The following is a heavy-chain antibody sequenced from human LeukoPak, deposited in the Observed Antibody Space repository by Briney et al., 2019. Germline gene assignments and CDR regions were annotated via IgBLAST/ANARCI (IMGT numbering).Heavy chain of an antibody. D-gene: IGHD3-10*01. CDR3: ASRSYESGSYFKRD. Sequence: GGSLRLSCAASGFTFSSYRMTWVRQAPGKGLEWVANINQDASAKYYVDSVKGRFTISRDNAKKSLYLLMNNLTAEDTAVYYCASRSYESGSYFKRDWGQGTLVTVSS. CDR2: INQDASAK. V-gene: IGHV3-7*01. CDR1: GFTFSSYR. J-gene: IGHJ4*02.